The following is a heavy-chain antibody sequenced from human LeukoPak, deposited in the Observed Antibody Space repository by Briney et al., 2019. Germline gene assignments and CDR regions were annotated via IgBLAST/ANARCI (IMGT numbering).Heavy chain of an antibody. Sequence: SVKVSCKASGYTFTSYYMHWVRQAPGQGLDWMGIINPSGGSTSYAQKFQGRVTMTRHRSTNTVYMELSSLRSEDTAVYYCARTLSPQQPPSEYWGQGTLVTVSS. V-gene: IGHV1-46*01. CDR3: ARTLSPQQPPSEY. CDR2: INPSGGST. J-gene: IGHJ4*02. CDR1: GYTFTSYY. D-gene: IGHD6-13*01.